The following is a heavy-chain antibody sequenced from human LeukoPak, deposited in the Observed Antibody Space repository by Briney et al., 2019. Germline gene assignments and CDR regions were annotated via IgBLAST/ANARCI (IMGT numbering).Heavy chain of an antibody. J-gene: IGHJ5*02. V-gene: IGHV4-39*07. CDR2: IYYSGST. Sequence: KPSETLSLTCTVSGGSISSSSYYWGWIRQPPGKGLEWIGGIYYSGSTYYNPSLKSRVTISVDTSKNQFSLKLSSVTAADTAVYYCARDLTVPAARWFDPWGQGTLVTISS. CDR3: ARDLTVPAARWFDP. CDR1: GGSISSSSYY. D-gene: IGHD2-2*01.